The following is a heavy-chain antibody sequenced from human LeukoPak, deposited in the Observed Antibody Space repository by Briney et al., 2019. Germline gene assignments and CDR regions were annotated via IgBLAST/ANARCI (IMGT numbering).Heavy chain of an antibody. CDR3: ARGLFGGFAAAPFDH. V-gene: IGHV1-69*04. D-gene: IGHD2-2*01. J-gene: IGHJ4*02. CDR1: GGTFDNYA. CDR2: IIPMLGKT. Sequence: SVKVSCKASGGTFDNYAVSWVREAAGLGLEWMGRIIPMLGKTNSAQKFQDRVTITADKSTGTAYMELTNLRPDDTAVYFCARGLFGGFAAAPFDHWGQGTLVTVSP.